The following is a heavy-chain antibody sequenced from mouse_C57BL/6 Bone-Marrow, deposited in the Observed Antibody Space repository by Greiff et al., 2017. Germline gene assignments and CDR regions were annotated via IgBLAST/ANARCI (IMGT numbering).Heavy chain of an antibody. D-gene: IGHD2-4*01. V-gene: IGHV1-72*01. CDR3: ARPVYYDYGGYFDY. CDR1: GYTFTSYW. CDR2: IAPNSGGT. J-gene: IGHJ2*01. Sequence: QVQLQQPGAELVKPGASVKLSCKASGYTFTSYWMHWVKQRPGRGLEWIGRIAPNSGGTKYNEKFKSKATLTVDTPSSPAYMQLSSLTSEDSAVYYCARPVYYDYGGYFDYWGQGTTLTVSS.